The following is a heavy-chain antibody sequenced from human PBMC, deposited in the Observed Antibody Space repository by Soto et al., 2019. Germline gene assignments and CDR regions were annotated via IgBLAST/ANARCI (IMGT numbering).Heavy chain of an antibody. CDR1: GYTFTGYY. CDR3: ARDYTPQYCSGGSCYSGNDY. CDR2: INPNSSGT. D-gene: IGHD2-15*01. J-gene: IGHJ4*02. V-gene: IGHV1-2*02. Sequence: AAVKVSCKASGYTFTGYYMHGVRQAPGQGLEWMGWINPNSSGTNYAQKFQGRVTMTRDTSISTAYMELSRLRSDDTDVYYCARDYTPQYCSGGSCYSGNDYWGQGTLVTVSS.